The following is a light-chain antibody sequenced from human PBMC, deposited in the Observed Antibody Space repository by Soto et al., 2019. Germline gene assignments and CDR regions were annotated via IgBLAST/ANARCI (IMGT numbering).Light chain of an antibody. V-gene: IGLV7-43*01. CDR1: TGAVTSGYY. J-gene: IGLJ3*02. CDR2: STN. Sequence: QSVVTQEPSLTVSPGGTVTLTCASSTGAVTSGYYPNWFQQKPGQAPRPLIYSTNIRHSWTPARFSGSLLGGKAALTLSGXXXXXXAEYYCLVFYGGAWVFGGGTKLTVL. CDR3: LVFYGGAWV.